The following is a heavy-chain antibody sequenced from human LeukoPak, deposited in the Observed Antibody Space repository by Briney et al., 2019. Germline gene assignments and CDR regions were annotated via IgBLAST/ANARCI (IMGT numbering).Heavy chain of an antibody. CDR3: AREVRNSYVPTSPYFDY. D-gene: IGHD5-18*01. J-gene: IGHJ4*02. V-gene: IGHV3-11*01. Sequence: PGGSLRLSCAASGFTFSDYYMSWIRQAPGKGLEWVSYISSSGSTIYYADSVKGRFTISRDNAKNSLYLQMNSLRAEDTAVYYCAREVRNSYVPTSPYFDYWGQGTLVTVSS. CDR2: ISSSGSTI. CDR1: GFTFSDYY.